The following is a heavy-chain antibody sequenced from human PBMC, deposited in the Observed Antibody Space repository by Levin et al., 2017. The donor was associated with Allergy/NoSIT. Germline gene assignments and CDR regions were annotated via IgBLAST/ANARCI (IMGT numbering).Heavy chain of an antibody. J-gene: IGHJ5*02. V-gene: IGHV7-4-1*02. Sequence: ASVKVSCKASGYTFTSYAMNWVRQAPGQGLEWMGWINTNTGNPTYAQGFTGRFVFSLDTSVSTAYLQISSLKAEDTAVYYCARDLPSYYGSGGRDRNWFDPWGQGTLVTVSS. D-gene: IGHD3-10*01. CDR2: INTNTGNP. CDR3: ARDLPSYYGSGGRDRNWFDP. CDR1: GYTFTSYA.